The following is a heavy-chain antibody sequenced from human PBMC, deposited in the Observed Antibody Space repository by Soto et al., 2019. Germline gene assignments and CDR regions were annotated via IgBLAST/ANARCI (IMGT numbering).Heavy chain of an antibody. D-gene: IGHD3-22*01. CDR2: INAGNGNT. V-gene: IGHV1-3*01. CDR3: ASKGYYDSSGYYHDAFDI. J-gene: IGHJ3*02. Sequence: QVQLVQSGAEVKKPGASVKVSCKASGYTFTSYAMHWVRQAPGQRLEWMGWINAGNGNTKYSQKFQGRVTITRDTSASTAYMELSSLRSEDTAVYYCASKGYYDSSGYYHDAFDIWGQGTMVTVSS. CDR1: GYTFTSYA.